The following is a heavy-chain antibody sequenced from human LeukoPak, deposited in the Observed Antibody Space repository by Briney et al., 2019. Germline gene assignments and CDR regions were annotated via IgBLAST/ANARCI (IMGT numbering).Heavy chain of an antibody. D-gene: IGHD3-9*01. Sequence: GASVKVSCKASGYAFTTSDINWVRQATGQGLEWMGWINTNTGNPTYAQGFTGRFVFSLDTSVSTAYLQISSLKAEDTAVYYCARGEIRRWDYKAIRYFDWLPLGHWGQGTLVTVSS. CDR1: GYAFTTSD. V-gene: IGHV7-4-1*02. CDR2: INTNTGNP. CDR3: ARGEIRRWDYKAIRYFDWLPLGH. J-gene: IGHJ4*02.